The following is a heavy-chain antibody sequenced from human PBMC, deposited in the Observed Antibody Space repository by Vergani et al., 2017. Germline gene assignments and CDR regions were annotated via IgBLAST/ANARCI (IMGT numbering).Heavy chain of an antibody. V-gene: IGHV3-23*01. D-gene: IGHD3-22*01. J-gene: IGHJ4*02. CDR2: ISATVGST. Sequence: EVQLLESGGGLVQPGGSLRLSCAASGFTFTKYAMTWVRQAPGKGLEWVSTISATVGSTYYADSVKGRFTISRDNSKNTLYLQMNSLRAEDTAVYYCARDATNTYYYDSSGYYLDYWGQGTLVTVSS. CDR1: GFTFTKYA. CDR3: ARDATNTYYYDSSGYYLDY.